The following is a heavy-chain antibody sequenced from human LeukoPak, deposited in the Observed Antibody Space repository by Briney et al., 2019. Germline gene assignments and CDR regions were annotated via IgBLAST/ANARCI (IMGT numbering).Heavy chain of an antibody. V-gene: IGHV4-34*01. J-gene: IGHJ4*02. Sequence: SSETLSLTCAVHGGSFSGYYWSWIRQPPGKGLEWIGEINHSGSTNYNPSLKSRVTISVDTSKNQFSLKLSSVTAADTAVYYCARGLKQLWFHDGFQYYFDYWGQGTLVTVSS. CDR1: GGSFSGYY. CDR3: ARGLKQLWFHDGFQYYFDY. D-gene: IGHD5-18*01. CDR2: INHSGST.